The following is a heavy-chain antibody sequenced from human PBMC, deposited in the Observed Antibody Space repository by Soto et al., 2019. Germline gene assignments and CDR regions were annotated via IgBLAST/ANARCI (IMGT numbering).Heavy chain of an antibody. J-gene: IGHJ6*02. CDR3: ARAMGVWGTYYYDYGLDV. CDR2: IYYSGAT. D-gene: IGHD3-16*01. V-gene: IGHV4-61*08. CDR1: GDSISVSGDSNNNHY. Sequence: QVHLRESGPGLVRPSETLSLTCTVSGDSISVSGDSNNNHYWSWVRQPPVKGLEWIGSIYYSGATNYNPSLKSRVTMSADTSNNKFSPNLSSVTAADTAIDYCARAMGVWGTYYYDYGLDVWGQGTTVTVSS.